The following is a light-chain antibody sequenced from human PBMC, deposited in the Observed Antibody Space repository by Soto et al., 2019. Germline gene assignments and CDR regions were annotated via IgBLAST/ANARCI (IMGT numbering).Light chain of an antibody. J-gene: IGKJ1*01. V-gene: IGKV1-5*01. Sequence: DIQMTQSPSTLCASVGDRVTITCRASQTISSWLAWYQQKPGKAPKLLIYDASTLESGVPSRFSGSGSGTQFTLTISSLQPDDSATYYCQQYNSYWTFGQGTKVEIK. CDR2: DAS. CDR3: QQYNSYWT. CDR1: QTISSW.